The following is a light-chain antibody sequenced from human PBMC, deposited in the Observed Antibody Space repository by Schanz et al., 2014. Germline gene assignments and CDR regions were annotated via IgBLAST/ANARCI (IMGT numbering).Light chain of an antibody. Sequence: QSALTQPASVSGSPGQSITISCTGSSSDVGGYKYVSWYQQHPGKAPKLMIYDVTKRPSGVPDRFSGSKSGNTASLTVSGLQAEDEADYYCTSYAGSNNFGVFGTGTKVTVL. CDR1: SSDVGGYKY. CDR3: TSYAGSNNFGV. V-gene: IGLV2-8*01. J-gene: IGLJ1*01. CDR2: DVT.